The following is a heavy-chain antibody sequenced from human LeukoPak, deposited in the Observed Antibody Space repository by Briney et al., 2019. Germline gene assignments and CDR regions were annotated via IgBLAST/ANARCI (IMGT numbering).Heavy chain of an antibody. CDR1: GGSISSGGYY. V-gene: IGHV4-31*03. J-gene: IGHJ4*02. Sequence: PSETLSLTCTVSGGSISSGGYYWSWIRQHPGKGLEWNGYIYYSGSTYYNPSLKSRVTISVYTSKNQFSLKLSSVTAADTAVYYCASCYYDILTGYYPFDYWGQGTLVTVSS. CDR3: ASCYYDILTGYYPFDY. D-gene: IGHD3-9*01. CDR2: IYYSGST.